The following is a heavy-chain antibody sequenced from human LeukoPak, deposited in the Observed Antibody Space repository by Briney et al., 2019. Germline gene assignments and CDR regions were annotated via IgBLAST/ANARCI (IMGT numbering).Heavy chain of an antibody. CDR1: GFTFSSYA. J-gene: IGHJ3*02. CDR3: AKNRLDEGATLDDAFDI. Sequence: LTGGSLRLSCAASGFTFSSYAMSWVRQAPGKGLEWVSAISGSGGSTYYADSVKGRFTISRDNSKNTLYLQMNSLRAEDTAVYYCAKNRLDEGATLDDAFDIWGQGTMVTVSS. D-gene: IGHD1-26*01. CDR2: ISGSGGST. V-gene: IGHV3-23*01.